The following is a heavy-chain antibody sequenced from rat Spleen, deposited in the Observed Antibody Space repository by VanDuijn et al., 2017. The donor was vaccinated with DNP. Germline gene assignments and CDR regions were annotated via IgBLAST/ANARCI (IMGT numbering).Heavy chain of an antibody. Sequence: EVQLVESGGGPVQPGRSLKLSCAASGFSFSNYGIHCIRQAPTKGLEWVASISPSGDSTYYRDSVKGRFTISRDNAKSTLYLQMDSLRSEDTATYYCARSWGDDGYPPFAYWGQGTLVTVSS. D-gene: IGHD1-12*03. CDR2: ISPSGDST. CDR3: ARSWGDDGYPPFAY. J-gene: IGHJ3*01. V-gene: IGHV5-19*01. CDR1: GFSFSNYG.